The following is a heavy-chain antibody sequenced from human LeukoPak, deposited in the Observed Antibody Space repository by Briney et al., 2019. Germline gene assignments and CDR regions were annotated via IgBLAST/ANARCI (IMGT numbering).Heavy chain of an antibody. D-gene: IGHD3-16*02. CDR2: IIPIFGTA. J-gene: IGHJ4*02. CDR3: ARGSRDYDYVWGSYRSFYFDY. Sequence: ASVKVSCKAFGGTFSSYAISWVRQAPGQGLEWMGGIIPIFGTANYAQKFQGRVTITADESTSTAYMELSSLRSEDTAVYYCARGSRDYDYVWGSYRSFYFDYWGQGTLVTVSS. CDR1: GGTFSSYA. V-gene: IGHV1-69*13.